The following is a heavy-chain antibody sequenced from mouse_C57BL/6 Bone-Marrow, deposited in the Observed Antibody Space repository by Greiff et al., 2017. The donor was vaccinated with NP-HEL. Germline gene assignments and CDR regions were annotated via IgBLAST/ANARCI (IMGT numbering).Heavy chain of an antibody. CDR1: GFNIKDYY. D-gene: IGHD2-1*01. Sequence: VQLQQSGAELVRPGASVKLSCTASGFNIKDYYMHWVKQRPEQGLEWLGRLDPEDGDTEYAPKFQGKATMTADTSSNTAYLQLSSLTSEDTAVYYCTTSNYGNFYWYFDVWGTGTTVTVSS. J-gene: IGHJ1*03. V-gene: IGHV14-1*01. CDR2: LDPEDGDT. CDR3: TTSNYGNFYWYFDV.